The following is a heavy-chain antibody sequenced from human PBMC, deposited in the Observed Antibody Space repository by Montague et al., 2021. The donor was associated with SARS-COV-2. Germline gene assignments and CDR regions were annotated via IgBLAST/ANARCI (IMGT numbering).Heavy chain of an antibody. D-gene: IGHD6-19*01. CDR2: TYYMSKWYS. V-gene: IGHV6-1*01. CDR1: GDSVSSNSVA. J-gene: IGHJ4*02. CDR3: VRYSGWFYFDF. Sequence: CAISGDSVSSNSVAWSWLRQYPSDGREWLGRTYYMSKWYSDYAPSVRGRLTVNPDASKNEFSLELNYVTPEDTAVYYCVRYSGWFYFDFWGQGTLVTVSS.